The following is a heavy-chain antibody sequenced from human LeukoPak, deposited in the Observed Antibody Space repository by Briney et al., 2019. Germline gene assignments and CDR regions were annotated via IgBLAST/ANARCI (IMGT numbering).Heavy chain of an antibody. V-gene: IGHV3-7*01. Sequence: GGSLRLSCAASGFTFSSYWMSWVRQAPGKGLEWVANIKQDGSEKYYVDSVKGRFTISRDNAKNSLYLQMNRLRAEDTAVYYCARGGRAYYDSSGYDYYFDYWGQGTLVTVSS. CDR2: IKQDGSEK. CDR1: GFTFSSYW. J-gene: IGHJ4*02. CDR3: ARGGRAYYDSSGYDYYFDY. D-gene: IGHD3-22*01.